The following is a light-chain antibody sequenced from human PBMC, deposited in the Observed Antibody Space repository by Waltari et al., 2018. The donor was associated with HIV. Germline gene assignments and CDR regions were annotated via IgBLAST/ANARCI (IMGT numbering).Light chain of an antibody. CDR2: YDD. V-gene: IGLV1-36*01. J-gene: IGLJ2*01. Sequence: QSVLTQPPSVSEAPRQRVTMSCSGSSSNIGSNAVNWYQQVPGTAPKLLIYYDDLLSSGISDRCSGSKSGTSASLAIRGLQSEDEADYYCASWDDSLSIVVFGGGTKLTVL. CDR1: SSNIGSNA. CDR3: ASWDDSLSIVV.